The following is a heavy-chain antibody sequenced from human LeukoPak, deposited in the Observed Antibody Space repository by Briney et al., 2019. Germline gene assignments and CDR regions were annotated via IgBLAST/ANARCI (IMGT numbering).Heavy chain of an antibody. CDR1: GYTFSNYD. J-gene: IGHJ4*01. CDR3: ARPKDGYTNFDY. D-gene: IGHD5-24*01. V-gene: IGHV1-8*01. Sequence: ASVKVSCKASGYTFSNYDINRVRQATGQGLEWMGWMNPNSGNTGYAQKFRGRVTMTRDTSISTAYMELGSLTSEDTAVYYCARPKDGYTNFDYWGHGTLVTVSS. CDR2: MNPNSGNT.